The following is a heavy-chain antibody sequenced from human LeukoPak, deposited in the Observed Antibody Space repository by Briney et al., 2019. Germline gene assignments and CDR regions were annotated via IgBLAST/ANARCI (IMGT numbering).Heavy chain of an antibody. CDR3: ARGIAVAGNRHHGMDV. Sequence: GSSVKVSCKASGGTFSSYAISWVQQAPGQGLEWMGRIIPIFGIANYAQKFQGRVTITADKSTSTAYMELSSLRSEDTAVYYCARGIAVAGNRHHGMDVWGQGTTVTVSS. J-gene: IGHJ6*02. D-gene: IGHD6-19*01. CDR2: IIPIFGIA. V-gene: IGHV1-69*04. CDR1: GGTFSSYA.